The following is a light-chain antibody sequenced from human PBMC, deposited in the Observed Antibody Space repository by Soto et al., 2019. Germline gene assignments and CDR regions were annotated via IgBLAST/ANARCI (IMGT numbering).Light chain of an antibody. J-gene: IGKJ4*01. CDR2: KAS. V-gene: IGKV1-5*03. Sequence: DIQMTQSPSTLSASVGDRVTITCRASQSIDSWLAWYQQKPGKSPKLLMYKASSLESGVPSRFSGSGSETEFTLTISSLQPEDFATYYCQQLNSYPLTFGGGTKVDIK. CDR3: QQLNSYPLT. CDR1: QSIDSW.